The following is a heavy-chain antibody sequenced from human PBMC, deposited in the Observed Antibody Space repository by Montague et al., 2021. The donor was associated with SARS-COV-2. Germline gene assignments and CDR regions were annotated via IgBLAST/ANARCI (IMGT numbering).Heavy chain of an antibody. V-gene: IGHV4-4*02. CDR3: ARAQDICFIANCVNYFDL. CDR2: IFHSGST. CDR1: GGAINSSNW. J-gene: IGHJ4*02. D-gene: IGHD1-1*01. Sequence: SETLSLTCAVSGGAINSSNWWSWVRQPPGKGLEWIGEIFHSGSTNYNPSLKSRVIISLDKSTNQLSLTLTSVTAADTAVYYCARAQDICFIANCVNYFDLWGLGALVSVSS.